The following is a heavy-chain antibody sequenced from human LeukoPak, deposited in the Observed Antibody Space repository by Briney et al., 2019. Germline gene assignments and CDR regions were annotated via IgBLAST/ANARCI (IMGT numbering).Heavy chain of an antibody. CDR3: TTDLVY. CDR2: IKSKSDGGTT. V-gene: IGHV3-15*01. Sequence: GGSLRLSCAASGLTFSNAWMNWVRQAPGRGLEWVARIKSKSDGGTTDYTAPVKGRFTISRDDSRNTLYLQMNSLKTDDTAVYYCTTDLVYWGQGTLVTVSS. CDR1: GLTFSNAW. J-gene: IGHJ4*02.